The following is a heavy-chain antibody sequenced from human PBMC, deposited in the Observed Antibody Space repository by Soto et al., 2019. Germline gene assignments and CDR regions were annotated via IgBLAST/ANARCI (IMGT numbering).Heavy chain of an antibody. CDR3: AGEAYSGRYPPYYYYGMDV. CDR2: INPSGGST. J-gene: IGHJ6*02. CDR1: GYTFTSYY. Sequence: ASVKVSCKASGYTFTSYYMHWVRQAPGQGLEWMGIINPSGGSTSYAQKFQGRVTMTRDTSTSTVYMELSSLRSEDTAVYYCAGEAYSGRYPPYYYYGMDVWGQGTTVTVSS. D-gene: IGHD1-26*01. V-gene: IGHV1-46*01.